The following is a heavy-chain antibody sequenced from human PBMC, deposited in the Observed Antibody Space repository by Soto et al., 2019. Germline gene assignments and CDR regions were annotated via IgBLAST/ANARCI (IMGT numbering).Heavy chain of an antibody. V-gene: IGHV4-59*08. Sequence: SETLSLTCTVSGGSISSYYWSWIRQPPGKGLEWIGYMYNTGITVYNPSLKSRVTISVDTSKNQFSLKLSSVTAADTAVYYCARRLYYDSSGFEGGGMDVWGQGTTVTVSS. CDR2: MYNTGIT. D-gene: IGHD3-22*01. CDR1: GGSISSYY. J-gene: IGHJ6*02. CDR3: ARRLYYDSSGFEGGGMDV.